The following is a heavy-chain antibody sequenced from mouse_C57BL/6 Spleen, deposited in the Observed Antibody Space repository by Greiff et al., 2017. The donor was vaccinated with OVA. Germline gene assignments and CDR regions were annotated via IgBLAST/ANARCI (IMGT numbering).Heavy chain of an antibody. D-gene: IGHD4-1*01. J-gene: IGHJ3*01. CDR2: ISYDGSN. Sequence: EVQLQESGPGLVKPSQSLSLTCSVSVYSITSCYFWNLIRQFPGNILVWMGYISYDGSNNYNPSLKNRISITRDTSKNPFFLKLNSVTTEDTATYYCAREDWDEGFAYWGQGTLVTVSA. CDR1: VYSITSCYF. V-gene: IGHV3-6*01. CDR3: AREDWDEGFAY.